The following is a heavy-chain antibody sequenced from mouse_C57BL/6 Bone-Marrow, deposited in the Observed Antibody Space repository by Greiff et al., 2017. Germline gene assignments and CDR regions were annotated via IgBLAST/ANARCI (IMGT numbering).Heavy chain of an antibody. CDR3: ARVKGSYAMDY. D-gene: IGHD3-2*02. CDR2: ISYDGSN. V-gene: IGHV3-6*01. CDR1: GYSITSGYY. Sequence: DVKLQESGPGLVKPSQSLSLTCSVTGYSITSGYYWNWIRQFPGNQLEWMGYISYDGSNNYNPSLKNRISITRDTSKNQFFLKLNSVTTEDTATYYCARVKGSYAMDYWGQGTSVTVSS. J-gene: IGHJ4*01.